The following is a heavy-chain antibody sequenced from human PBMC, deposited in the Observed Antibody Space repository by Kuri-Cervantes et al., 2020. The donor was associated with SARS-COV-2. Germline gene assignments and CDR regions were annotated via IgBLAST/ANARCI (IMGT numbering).Heavy chain of an antibody. Sequence: ASVKVSCKTSGYTFITYGISWVRQAPGQGLEWLGWISVWNRNTDYAQKVQGRVTMTTDTSTSTAYMELRSLRSDDTAVYFCARGYYSHFDYWGQGTLVTVSS. D-gene: IGHD1-26*01. J-gene: IGHJ4*02. V-gene: IGHV1-18*04. CDR1: GYTFITYG. CDR2: ISVWNRNT. CDR3: ARGYYSHFDY.